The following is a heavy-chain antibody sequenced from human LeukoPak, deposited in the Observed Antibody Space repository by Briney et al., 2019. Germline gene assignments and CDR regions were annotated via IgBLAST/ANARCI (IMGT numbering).Heavy chain of an antibody. CDR3: AKLGGHPLHNYYVGV. V-gene: IGHV3-23*01. Sequence: GGSLRLSCAASGFTFSSYWMHWVRQAPGKGLEWVSGILDSGYSTYYANSVKGRFTISRDNSNNTLYLQMNSLRAEDPAVYYCAKLGGHPLHNYYVGVWGKGTTVAVSS. J-gene: IGHJ6*03. CDR2: ILDSGYST. D-gene: IGHD3-16*01. CDR1: GFTFSSYW.